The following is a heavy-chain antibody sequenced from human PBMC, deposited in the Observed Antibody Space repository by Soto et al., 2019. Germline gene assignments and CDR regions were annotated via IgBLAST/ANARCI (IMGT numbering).Heavy chain of an antibody. D-gene: IGHD5-18*01. CDR1: GFNFSNYG. CDR3: AIRGYSYAYSELSDS. Sequence: PGGSLRLSCAASGFNFSNYGMHWVRQAPGKGLEYVSAINSNGGSTYYANSVKGRITISRDNSKKMLYLQMGSLRAEDMAVYYCAIRGYSYAYSELSDSWGQGTLVTVSS. J-gene: IGHJ4*02. CDR2: INSNGGST. V-gene: IGHV3-64*01.